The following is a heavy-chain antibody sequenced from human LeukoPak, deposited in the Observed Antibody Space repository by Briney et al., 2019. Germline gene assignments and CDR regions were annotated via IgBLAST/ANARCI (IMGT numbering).Heavy chain of an antibody. CDR3: AKDEGYDILTGAIHDY. D-gene: IGHD3-9*01. V-gene: IGHV3-30*18. Sequence: PGGSLRLSCAASGFTFSSYGMHWVRQAPGKGLEWVAVISYDGSNKYYADSVKGRFTISRDNSKNTLYLQMNSLRAEDTAVYYCAKDEGYDILTGAIHDYWGQGTLVTVSS. CDR2: ISYDGSNK. CDR1: GFTFSSYG. J-gene: IGHJ4*02.